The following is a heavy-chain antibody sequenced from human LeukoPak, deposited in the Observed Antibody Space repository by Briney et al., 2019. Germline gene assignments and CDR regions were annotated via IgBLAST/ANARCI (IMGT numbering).Heavy chain of an antibody. D-gene: IGHD3-10*01. J-gene: IGHJ6*03. Sequence: ASVKVSCKASGYTFTSYDISWVRQAPGQGLEWMGWISTYNGNTNYAQKVQGRVTMTTDTSTSTAYMELRSLRSDDTAVYYCARDLHRVVVRGVPHYYYYMDVWGKGTTVTISS. CDR1: GYTFTSYD. CDR2: ISTYNGNT. V-gene: IGHV1-18*01. CDR3: ARDLHRVVVRGVPHYYYYMDV.